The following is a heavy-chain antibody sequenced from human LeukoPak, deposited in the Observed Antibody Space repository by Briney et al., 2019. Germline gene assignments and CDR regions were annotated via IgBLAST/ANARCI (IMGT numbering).Heavy chain of an antibody. V-gene: IGHV1-2*02. CDR3: AREAMVCSSTSCYVDY. CDR2: INPNSGGT. J-gene: IGHJ4*02. CDR1: GYTFNGYY. D-gene: IGHD2-2*01. Sequence: GASVKVSCKASGYTFNGYYMHWVRQAPGQGLEWMGWINPNSGGTNYAQKFQGRVTMTRDTSISTAYMELSRLRSDDTAVYYCAREAMVCSSTSCYVDYWGQGTLVTVSS.